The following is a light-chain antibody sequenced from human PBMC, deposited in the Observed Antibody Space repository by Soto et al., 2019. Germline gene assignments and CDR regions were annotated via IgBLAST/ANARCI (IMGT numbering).Light chain of an antibody. CDR3: QQGYSTPIT. CDR2: AAS. J-gene: IGKJ5*01. CDR1: QSISTY. V-gene: IGKV1-39*01. Sequence: DIQMTQSPSSLSASVGDSVTITCRASQSISTYLNWYQLKPGKAPNLLIFAASTLQSGVPSRFSGSGSGTDFTLTISSLQPEDFATYYCQQGYSTPITFGQGTRLEIK.